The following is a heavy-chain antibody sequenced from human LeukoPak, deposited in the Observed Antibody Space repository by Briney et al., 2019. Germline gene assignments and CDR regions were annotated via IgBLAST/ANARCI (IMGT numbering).Heavy chain of an antibody. D-gene: IGHD6-19*01. CDR2: ISRSGTAL. CDR3: ARAAGVSSRGYFDY. Sequence: PGGSLRLSCAASGFTFSIYGMNWVRQAPGKGLEWVAHISRSGTALYYADSVKGRFTISRDNARNSLDLQMNSLRAEDTAVYYCARAAGVSSRGYFDYWGQGTLVTVSS. CDR1: GFTFSIYG. J-gene: IGHJ4*02. V-gene: IGHV3-48*03.